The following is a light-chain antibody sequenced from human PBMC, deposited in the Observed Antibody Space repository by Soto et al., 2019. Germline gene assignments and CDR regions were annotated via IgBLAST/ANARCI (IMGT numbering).Light chain of an antibody. CDR2: AAS. J-gene: IGKJ1*01. V-gene: IGKV3-20*01. CDR1: QSVSSSY. Sequence: EIVLTQSPGTLSLSPVERATLSCMASQSVSSSYLAWYQQKPGQAPRLLIYAASRRATGIPDRFSGSGSETDFTLTISRLEPEDFAVYYCQQYGDSRTFGQGTKVDIK. CDR3: QQYGDSRT.